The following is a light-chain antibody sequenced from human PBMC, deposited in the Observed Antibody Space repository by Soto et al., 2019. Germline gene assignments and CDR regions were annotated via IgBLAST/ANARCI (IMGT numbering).Light chain of an antibody. CDR3: QQYGNSPRT. Sequence: EIVLTQSPGTLSLSPGERATLSCRASQSVSSNLAWYQQKPGQAPRLLMFGASSRATGVPDRFSGSGSGTDFTLTISRLDPEDFAVYYCQQYGNSPRTFGQGTKVDIK. V-gene: IGKV3-20*01. CDR2: GAS. J-gene: IGKJ1*01. CDR1: QSVSSN.